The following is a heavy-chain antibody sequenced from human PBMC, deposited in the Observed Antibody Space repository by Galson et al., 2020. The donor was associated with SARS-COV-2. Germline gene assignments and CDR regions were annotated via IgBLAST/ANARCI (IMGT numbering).Heavy chain of an antibody. J-gene: IGHJ6*02. D-gene: IGHD2-8*01. CDR3: ARRAYVLDSHYYAMDV. Sequence: SETLSLTCTVSGDSISSSNWWTWVRQPPGKGLEWIGEMYHSGSTNYNPALKSRVTISVDKSKNQFSLKLNSVTAADTAVYYCARRAYVLDSHYYAMDVWGQGTTVTVSS. CDR2: MYHSGST. V-gene: IGHV4-4*02. CDR1: GDSISSSNW.